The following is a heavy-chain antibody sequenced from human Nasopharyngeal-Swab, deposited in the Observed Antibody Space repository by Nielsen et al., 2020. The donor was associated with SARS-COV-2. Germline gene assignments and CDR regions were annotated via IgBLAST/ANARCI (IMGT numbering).Heavy chain of an antibody. V-gene: IGHV3-11*01. CDR3: AKVWGPTFGGVIVWPYYFDY. CDR1: EFTFSDYY. Sequence: GESLKISCAASEFTFSDYYMSWIRQAPGKGLEWVSYISSSGSTIYYADSVKGRFTISRDNSKNTLYLQMNSLRAEDTAVYYCAKVWGPTFGGVIVWPYYFDYWGQGTLVTVSS. D-gene: IGHD3-16*02. J-gene: IGHJ4*02. CDR2: ISSSGSTI.